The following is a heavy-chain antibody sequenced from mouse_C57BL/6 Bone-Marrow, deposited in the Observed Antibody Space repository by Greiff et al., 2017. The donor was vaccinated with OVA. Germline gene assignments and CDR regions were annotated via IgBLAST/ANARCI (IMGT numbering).Heavy chain of an antibody. CDR3: ARHENWAYAMDY. D-gene: IGHD4-1*01. Sequence: EVNVVESGGGLVQPGGSLKLSCAASGFTFSDYGMAWVRQAPRKGPEWVAFISNLAYSIYYADTVTGRFTISRENAKNTLYLEMSSLRSEDTAMYYCARHENWAYAMDYWGQGTSVTVSS. J-gene: IGHJ4*01. CDR1: GFTFSDYG. V-gene: IGHV5-15*01. CDR2: ISNLAYSI.